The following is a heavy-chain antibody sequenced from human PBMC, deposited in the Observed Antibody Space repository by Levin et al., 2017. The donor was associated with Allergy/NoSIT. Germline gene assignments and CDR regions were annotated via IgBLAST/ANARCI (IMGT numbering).Heavy chain of an antibody. CDR3: ARTRRGYSYGLEPVDH. CDR2: IFPGDSDT. Sequence: GESLKISCQASGYTFSNNWIVWVRQMPGKGLEWMGVIFPGDSDTRYSPSFEAQVTFSADKSINTAYMQWSSLKASDTAIYYCARTRRGYSYGLEPVDHRGQGTLVTVSS. D-gene: IGHD5-18*01. J-gene: IGHJ4*02. V-gene: IGHV5-51*01. CDR1: GYTFSNNW.